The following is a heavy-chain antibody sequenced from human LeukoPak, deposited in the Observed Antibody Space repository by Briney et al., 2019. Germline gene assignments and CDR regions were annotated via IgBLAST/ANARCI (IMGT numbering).Heavy chain of an antibody. CDR1: GDSISSGDYY. D-gene: IGHD3-22*01. CDR2: ISSSGST. J-gene: IGHJ4*02. V-gene: IGHV4-61*02. Sequence: SQTLSLTCTVSGDSISSGDYYWSWIRQPPGKGLEWIGRISSSGSTNYNPSLKSRVTISVDTSKNQFSLKLSSVTAADTAVYYCAREHPIREYDSSGYYYVIGRFDYWGQGTLVTVSS. CDR3: AREHPIREYDSSGYYYVIGRFDY.